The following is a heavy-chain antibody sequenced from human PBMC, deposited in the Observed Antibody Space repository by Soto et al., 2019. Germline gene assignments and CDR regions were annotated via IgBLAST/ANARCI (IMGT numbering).Heavy chain of an antibody. CDR3: TTAFYCSSTSCDSFLLLNDGAARPYPSDDY. CDR2: IKSKTDGGTT. V-gene: IGHV3-15*01. CDR1: GFTFSNAW. D-gene: IGHD2-2*01. Sequence: EVQLVESGGGLVKPGGALRLSCAASGFTFSNAWMSWVRQAPGKGLEWVGRIKSKTDGGTTDYAAPVKGRFTISRDDSKNTLYLQMNSLKTEDTAVYYCTTAFYCSSTSCDSFLLLNDGAARPYPSDDYWGQGTLVTVSS. J-gene: IGHJ4*02.